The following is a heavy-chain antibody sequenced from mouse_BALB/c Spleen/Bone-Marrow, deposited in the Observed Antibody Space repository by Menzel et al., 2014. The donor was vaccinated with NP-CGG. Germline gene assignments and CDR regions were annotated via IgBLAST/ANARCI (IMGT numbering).Heavy chain of an antibody. CDR3: SRDYGGTAWFAC. V-gene: IGHV14-3*02. CDR2: IDPANGNT. Sequence: VQLQQSGAELVKPGASVKLSCTASGFNIKDTHMHWVKQGPEQGLEWIGRIDPANGNTKYDPNFQGKATITADTSSNTAYLQLSSLTSKDTAVYYCSRDYGGTAWFACWGHGTLVTVSA. D-gene: IGHD1-1*01. CDR1: GFNIKDTH. J-gene: IGHJ3*01.